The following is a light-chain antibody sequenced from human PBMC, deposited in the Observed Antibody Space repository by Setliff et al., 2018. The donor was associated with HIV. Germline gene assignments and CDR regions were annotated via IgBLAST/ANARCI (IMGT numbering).Light chain of an antibody. J-gene: IGKJ1*01. CDR2: GAS. CDR3: QQYNNWPPWT. CDR1: QSVSNNY. V-gene: IGKV3-20*01. Sequence: EIVLTQSPGTLSLSPGERATLSCRASQSVSNNYLAWYQQKHGQAPRLLIYGASSRATGIPDRFSGSGSGTDFTLTISRLEPEDFAVYYCQQYNNWPPWTFGQGTKVDIK.